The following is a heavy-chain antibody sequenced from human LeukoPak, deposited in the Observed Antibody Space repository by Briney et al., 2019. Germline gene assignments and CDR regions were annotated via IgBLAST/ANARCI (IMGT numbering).Heavy chain of an antibody. V-gene: IGHV4-34*01. CDR1: GGSFSGYY. Sequence: PSETLSLTCAVYGGSFSGYYWSWIRQPPGKGLEWIGEINHSGSTNYNPSLKSRVTISVDTSKNQFSLKLSSVTAADTAVYYCARRPWVGATYIDYWGQGTLVTVSS. CDR2: INHSGST. CDR3: ARRPWVGATYIDY. J-gene: IGHJ4*02. D-gene: IGHD1-26*01.